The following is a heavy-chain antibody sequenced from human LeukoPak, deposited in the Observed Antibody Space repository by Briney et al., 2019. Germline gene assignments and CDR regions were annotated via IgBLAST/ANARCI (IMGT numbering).Heavy chain of an antibody. Sequence: GGSLRLSCVASGITFSNYAVSWVRQAPEKGLDWVSVISGSAHKIRYADSVKGRFTISRDNSENIVYLQMNSLRAEDTAVYYCARESSKTGGSYRSKPFDYWGQGTLVTVSS. V-gene: IGHV3-23*01. CDR2: ISGSAHKI. D-gene: IGHD3-16*02. CDR1: GITFSNYA. J-gene: IGHJ4*02. CDR3: ARESSKTGGSYRSKPFDY.